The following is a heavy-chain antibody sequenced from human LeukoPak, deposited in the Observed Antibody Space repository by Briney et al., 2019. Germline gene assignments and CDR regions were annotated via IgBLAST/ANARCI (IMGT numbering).Heavy chain of an antibody. D-gene: IGHD3-16*01. CDR2: ISSSSSYI. Sequence: GGSLRLSCAASGFTFSSYSMNWVRQAPGKGLEWVSSISSSSSYIYYADSVKGRFTISRDNAKNSLYLQMNSLRAEDTAVYYCAKELKGGPDDYWGQGTLVTVSS. CDR1: GFTFSSYS. J-gene: IGHJ4*02. V-gene: IGHV3-21*01. CDR3: AKELKGGPDDY.